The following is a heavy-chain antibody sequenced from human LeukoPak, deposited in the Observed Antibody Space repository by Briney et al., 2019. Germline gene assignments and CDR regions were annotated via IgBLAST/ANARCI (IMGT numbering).Heavy chain of an antibody. CDR3: TSWGDTTAEYFQR. J-gene: IGHJ1*01. CDR2: INPDGRDT. V-gene: IGHV3-7*01. Sequence: GGSLRLSCVVSGFTFNRCWMNWVRQAPGKGLEWVAHINPDGRDTYYVDSVKGRFTISRDNAQNSMYLQMSSLRVEDTAVYYCTSWGDTTAEYFQRWGQGTLVTVSS. CDR1: GFTFNRCW. D-gene: IGHD2-21*02.